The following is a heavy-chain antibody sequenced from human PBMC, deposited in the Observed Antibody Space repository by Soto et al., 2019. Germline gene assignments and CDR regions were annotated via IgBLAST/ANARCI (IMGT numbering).Heavy chain of an antibody. D-gene: IGHD2-2*01. CDR3: AKDKGGRYCSRTSCLYSFDY. CDR2: ISDSGST. J-gene: IGHJ4*02. CDR1: GFTFSTYA. V-gene: IGHV3-23*01. Sequence: EVQLLESGGGLVQPGGSLRLSCTASGFTFSTYAMSWVRQAPGKGLEWVSTISDSGSTYYADYVKGRFTISRDNSKNTQYLEMNSLRGEDTAVYYCAKDKGGRYCSRTSCLYSFDYWGQGTLVTVSS.